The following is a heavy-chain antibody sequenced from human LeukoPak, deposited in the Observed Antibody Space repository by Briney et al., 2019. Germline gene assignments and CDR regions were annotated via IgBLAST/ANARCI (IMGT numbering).Heavy chain of an antibody. CDR1: GYTFTSYY. Sequence: ASVKVSCKASGYTFTSYYMHWVRQAPGQGLEWMGIINPSGGSTSYAQKFQGRVTMTRDTSTSTAYMELSSLRSEDTAVYYCARKISGGSAGIYDAFDIWGQGTMVTVSS. J-gene: IGHJ3*02. CDR3: ARKISGGSAGIYDAFDI. CDR2: INPSGGST. D-gene: IGHD2-15*01. V-gene: IGHV1-46*01.